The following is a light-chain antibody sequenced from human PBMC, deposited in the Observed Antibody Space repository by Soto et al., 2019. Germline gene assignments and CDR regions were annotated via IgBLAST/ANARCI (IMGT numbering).Light chain of an antibody. CDR2: SAS. CDR1: QSISGY. J-gene: IGKJ1*01. V-gene: IGKV1-39*01. Sequence: DIQMTQSPSSLSASIGDSVTITCRASQSISGYLNWYQQELGRAPKLLIYSASNLQSGVPSRFSGSGYGTDFTLTIRSLQPEDFATYYCQQSYRTPLTFGQGTKVDIK. CDR3: QQSYRTPLT.